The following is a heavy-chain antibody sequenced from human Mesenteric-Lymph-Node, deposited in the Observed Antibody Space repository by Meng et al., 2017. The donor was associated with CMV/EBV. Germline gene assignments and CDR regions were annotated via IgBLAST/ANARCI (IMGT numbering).Heavy chain of an antibody. CDR1: GFTFSSYG. CDR3: AKVYKYSNSWHPCDP. CDR2: IRSDENNK. Sequence: GGSLRLSCAASGFTFSSYGMHWVRQAPGKGLEWVAFIRSDENNKYYADSVKGRFTISRDNSKSTLYLQMNSLRPEDTAVYYCAKVYKYSNSWHPCDPWGQGTLVTVSS. V-gene: IGHV3-30*02. J-gene: IGHJ5*02. D-gene: IGHD6-13*01.